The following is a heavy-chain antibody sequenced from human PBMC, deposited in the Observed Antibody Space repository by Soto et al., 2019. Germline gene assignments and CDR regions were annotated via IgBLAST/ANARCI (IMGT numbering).Heavy chain of an antibody. D-gene: IGHD1-26*01. CDR3: ARYSGSYFNWFDP. CDR1: GGSISSSSYY. J-gene: IGHJ5*02. Sequence: QLQLQESGPGLVKPSETLSLTCTVSGGSISSSSYYWGWIRQPPGKGLEWIGSIYYSGSTYYNPSLTSRVTISVDTSKNQFSLKLSSVTAADTAVYYCARYSGSYFNWFDPWGQGTLVTVSS. CDR2: IYYSGST. V-gene: IGHV4-39*01.